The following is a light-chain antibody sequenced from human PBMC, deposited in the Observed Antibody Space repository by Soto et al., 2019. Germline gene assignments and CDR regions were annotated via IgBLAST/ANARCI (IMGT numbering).Light chain of an antibody. CDR3: SSYISSRYV. CDR1: SSDVGGYNY. CDR2: EVS. V-gene: IGLV2-14*01. J-gene: IGLJ1*01. Sequence: QSVLTQPASVSGSPGQSITISCTGTSSDVGGYNYVSWYQQLPGKAPKLMIYEVSTRPSGVSNRFSGSKSGNTASLTISGLQAEDEAGYYCSSYISSRYVFGTGTKLTVL.